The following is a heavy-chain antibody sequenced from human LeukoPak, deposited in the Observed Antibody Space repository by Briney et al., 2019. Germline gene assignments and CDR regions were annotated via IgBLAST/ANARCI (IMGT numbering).Heavy chain of an antibody. CDR2: IYYTGYS. V-gene: IGHV4-4*07. CDR1: GGSISGYY. J-gene: IGHJ4*02. CDR3: ARGGSSSSVWYFDY. Sequence: PSETLSLTCTVSGGSISGYYWSWIRQPAGKGLEWIGRIYYTGYSNYNPSLKSRVTMSVDTSKNQFSLKLSSVTAADTAVYYCARGGSSSSVWYFDYWGQGTLVPVSS. D-gene: IGHD6-6*01.